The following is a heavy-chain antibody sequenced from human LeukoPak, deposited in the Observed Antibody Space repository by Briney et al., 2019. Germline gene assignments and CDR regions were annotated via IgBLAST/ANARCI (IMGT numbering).Heavy chain of an antibody. CDR3: ARHPVHPTFDY. D-gene: IGHD6-6*01. Sequence: SSETLSLTCTVSGGPISGSSYYWDWVRQPPGKGPEWIGSIYYSGTTYYNPSLKSRVTISVDTSKNQFSLKLSSVTAADTAVYYCARHPVHPTFDYWGQGTLVTVSS. J-gene: IGHJ4*02. CDR1: GGPISGSSYY. CDR2: IYYSGTT. V-gene: IGHV4-39*01.